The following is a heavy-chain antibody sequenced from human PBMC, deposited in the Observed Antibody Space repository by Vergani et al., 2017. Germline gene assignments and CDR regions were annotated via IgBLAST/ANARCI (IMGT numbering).Heavy chain of an antibody. CDR2: ISSSSSYI. Sequence: EVQLVESGGGLVKPGGSLRLSCAASGFTFSSYSMNWVRQAPGKGLEWVSSISSSSSYIYYADSVKGRFTISRDNAKNSLYLQMNSLGAEDTAVYYCARVQSYCSSTSCYYWYFDLWGRGTLVTVSS. V-gene: IGHV3-21*01. J-gene: IGHJ2*01. CDR1: GFTFSSYS. D-gene: IGHD2-2*01. CDR3: ARVQSYCSSTSCYYWYFDL.